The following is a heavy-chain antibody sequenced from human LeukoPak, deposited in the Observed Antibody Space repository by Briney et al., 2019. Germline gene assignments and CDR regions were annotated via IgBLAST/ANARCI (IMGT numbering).Heavy chain of an antibody. J-gene: IGHJ3*02. CDR3: ASDTPLDSDTVVVPAPLEDAFDI. V-gene: IGHV3-30-3*01. CDR2: ISYDGSNK. Sequence: GGSLRLSCAASGFTFSSYAMHWVRQAPGKGLEWVAVISYDGSNKYYADSVKGRFTISRDNSKNTLYLQMNSLRAEDTAVYYCASDTPLDSDTVVVPAPLEDAFDIWGPGTVVTVSS. CDR1: GFTFSSYA. D-gene: IGHD2-2*01.